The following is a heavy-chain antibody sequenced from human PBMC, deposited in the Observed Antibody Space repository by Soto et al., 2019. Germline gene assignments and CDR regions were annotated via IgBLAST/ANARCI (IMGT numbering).Heavy chain of an antibody. J-gene: IGHJ6*02. CDR3: ARGRITIFGVVNTYYYGMDV. CDR1: GGSISSSSYY. CDR2: IYYSGST. V-gene: IGHV4-39*07. D-gene: IGHD3-3*01. Sequence: SETLSLTCTVSGGSISSSSYYWGWIRQPPGKGLDWIGSIYYSGSTNYNPSLKSRVTISVDTSKNQFSLKLSSVTAADTAVYYCARGRITIFGVVNTYYYGMDVWGQGTTVTVSS.